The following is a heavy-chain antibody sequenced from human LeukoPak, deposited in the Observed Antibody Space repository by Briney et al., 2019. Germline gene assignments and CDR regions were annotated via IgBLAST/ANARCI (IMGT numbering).Heavy chain of an antibody. CDR1: GFTFSSYW. CDR3: ARDSGSYYYYYYYMDV. J-gene: IGHJ6*03. Sequence: GGSLRLSCAASGFTFSSYWMSWVCQAPGKGLEWVANIKQDGSEKYYVDSVKGRFTISRDNAKNSLYLQMNSLRAEDTAVYYCARDSGSYYYYYYYMDVWGKGTTVTISS. CDR2: IKQDGSEK. D-gene: IGHD1-26*01. V-gene: IGHV3-7*01.